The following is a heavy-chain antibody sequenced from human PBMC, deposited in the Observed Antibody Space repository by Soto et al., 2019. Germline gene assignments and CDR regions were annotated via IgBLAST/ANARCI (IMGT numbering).Heavy chain of an antibody. CDR2: ISGYNGKT. CDR1: GYTFSMSG. V-gene: IGHV1-18*01. Sequence: QVQLVQSGAEVKKPGASVKVSCKSSGYTFSMSGISWVRQAPGQGLEWMGWISGYNGKTNYEQKFQDRVTMTTDPSTNMSYMELRSLRSDDTAVYYCAREGPPPYYYYGMDVWGQGTTVTVSS. J-gene: IGHJ6*02. CDR3: AREGPPPYYYYGMDV.